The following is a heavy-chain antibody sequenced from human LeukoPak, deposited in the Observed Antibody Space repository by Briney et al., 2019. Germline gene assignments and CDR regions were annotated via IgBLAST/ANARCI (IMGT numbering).Heavy chain of an antibody. CDR1: GFTFSSFS. CDR2: ISGSGGST. J-gene: IGHJ4*02. V-gene: IGHV3-23*01. Sequence: PGGSLRLSCAASGFTFSSFSMIWVRQAPGKGLEWVSAISGSGGSTYYADSVKGRFTISRDNSKNTLYLQMNSLRAEDTAVYYCAKVGDDDFWSGYLDYWGQGTLVTVSS. CDR3: AKVGDDDFWSGYLDY. D-gene: IGHD3-3*01.